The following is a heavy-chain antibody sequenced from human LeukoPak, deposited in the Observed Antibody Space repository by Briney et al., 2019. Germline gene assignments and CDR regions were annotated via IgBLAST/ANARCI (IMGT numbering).Heavy chain of an antibody. CDR1: GYSISSAYY. Sequence: SETLSLTCTISGYSISSAYYWGWIRQPPGKGLEWIGNIYHSGNTYYNPSLKSRVTISVGTSKNQFSLKLSSVTAADTAVYYCARDMSRYSSSPDAFDIWGQGTMVTVSS. J-gene: IGHJ3*02. CDR3: ARDMSRYSSSPDAFDI. V-gene: IGHV4-38-2*02. CDR2: IYHSGNT. D-gene: IGHD6-13*01.